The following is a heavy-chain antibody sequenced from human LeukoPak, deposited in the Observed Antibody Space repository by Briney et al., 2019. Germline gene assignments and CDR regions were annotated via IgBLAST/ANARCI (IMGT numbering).Heavy chain of an antibody. CDR2: ISSSSYI. V-gene: IGHV3-21*01. CDR3: AREDIAAEFDY. Sequence: NPGGSLRLSCAASGFTFSSYEMNWVRQAPGKGLEWVSSISSSSYIYYADSVKGRFTISRDNAKNSLYLQMNSLRAEDTAVYYCAREDIAAEFDYWGQGTLVTVSS. D-gene: IGHD6-6*01. J-gene: IGHJ4*02. CDR1: GFTFSSYE.